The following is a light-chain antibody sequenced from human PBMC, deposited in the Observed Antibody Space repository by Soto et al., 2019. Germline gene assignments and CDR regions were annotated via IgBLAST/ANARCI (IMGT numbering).Light chain of an antibody. CDR2: GAS. J-gene: IGKJ4*01. V-gene: IGKV3-20*01. Sequence: EIVLTQSPGTLSLSPGERATLSCSASQSGSGSYLAWYQQKPGQAPRLLIYGASTRATGIPDRFSGSGSRTDFTLTISRLEPEDFAVYYCQQYGSSPLTFGGGTKVEIK. CDR3: QQYGSSPLT. CDR1: QSGSGSY.